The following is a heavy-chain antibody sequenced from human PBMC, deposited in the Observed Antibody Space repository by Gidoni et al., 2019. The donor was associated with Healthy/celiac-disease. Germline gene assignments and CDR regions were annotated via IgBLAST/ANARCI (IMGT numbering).Heavy chain of an antibody. CDR2: IYYSGST. Sequence: QFHLQTSAPGLLRPSQTLSLPSTSPGAPLSSGDYYWSWIRQPPGKGLEWIGYIYYSGSTYYNPSLKSRVTISVDTSKNQFSLKLSSVTAADTAVYYCAREASSGYSDYWGQGTLVTVSS. J-gene: IGHJ4*02. V-gene: IGHV4-30-4*01. CDR3: AREASSGYSDY. CDR1: GAPLSSGDYY. D-gene: IGHD3-22*01.